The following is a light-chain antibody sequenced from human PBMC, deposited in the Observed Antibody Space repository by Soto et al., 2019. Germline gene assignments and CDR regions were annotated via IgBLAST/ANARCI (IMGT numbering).Light chain of an antibody. CDR2: DAS. V-gene: IGKV1D-13*01. J-gene: IGKJ5*01. CDR3: QQFNNYL. CDR1: QGISSA. Sequence: AIQLTQAPSSLSASVGDRVTITCRASQGISSALAWYQQKPGKAPKLLIYDASSLESGVPSRFSGSGYGTDFTLTISRMQPEDFATYYCQQFNNYLVGKGTRLEIK.